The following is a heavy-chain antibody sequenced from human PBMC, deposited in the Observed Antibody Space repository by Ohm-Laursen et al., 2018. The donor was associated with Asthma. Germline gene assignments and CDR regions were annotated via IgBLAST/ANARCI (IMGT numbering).Heavy chain of an antibody. J-gene: IGHJ3*02. CDR2: IYYSGST. Sequence: SQTLSLTCTVSGDSISSGDHYWSWIRQHPGKGLEWIGYIYYSGSTYYNPSLKSRVTISVDTSKNQFSLKLSSVTAADTAVYYCASAGVVVPAATNDAFDIWGQGTTVTVSS. CDR1: GDSISSGDHY. CDR3: ASAGVVVPAATNDAFDI. D-gene: IGHD2-2*01. V-gene: IGHV4-31*03.